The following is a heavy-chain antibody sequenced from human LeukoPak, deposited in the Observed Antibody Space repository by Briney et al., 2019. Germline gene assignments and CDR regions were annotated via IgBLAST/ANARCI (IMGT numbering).Heavy chain of an antibody. CDR1: GFTFSSYW. CDR2: IKQDGSDK. J-gene: IGHJ4*02. CDR3: ARVPAAVNY. D-gene: IGHD2-15*01. V-gene: IGHV3-7*01. Sequence: GGSLRLSCAASGFTFSSYWMTWVRQAPGRGLEWVANIKQDGSDKYYVDSVKGRFTISRDNAKNSLYLQMNSLRAEDTAVYYCARVPAAVNYWGQGTLVTVSS.